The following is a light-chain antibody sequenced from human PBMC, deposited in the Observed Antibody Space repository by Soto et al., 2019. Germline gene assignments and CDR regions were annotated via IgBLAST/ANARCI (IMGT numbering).Light chain of an antibody. CDR3: AAWDDSLSGVV. CDR2: RNN. Sequence: QSVLTQPASASGTPGQRVTISCSGSSSNVGSNYVYWYQHLPGTAPKLLIYRNNQRPSGVPDRFSGSKSGTLASLAISGLRSEDEADYYCAAWDDSLSGVVFGGGTKLTVL. CDR1: SSNVGSNY. J-gene: IGLJ3*02. V-gene: IGLV1-47*01.